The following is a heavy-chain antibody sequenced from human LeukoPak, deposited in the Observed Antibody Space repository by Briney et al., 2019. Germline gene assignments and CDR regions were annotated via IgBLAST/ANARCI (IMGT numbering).Heavy chain of an antibody. CDR3: ARDSTYYYDSGSSGPHYFDN. CDR1: GFTFDDYA. Sequence: GGSLRLSCAASGFTFDDYAMHWVRQAPGKGLEWVSGISWNSGSIGYADSVKGRFTISRDNAKNTLYLQLNSLRAEDTAVYYCARDSTYYYDSGSSGPHYFDNWGQGTLVTVSS. D-gene: IGHD3-10*01. J-gene: IGHJ4*02. CDR2: ISWNSGSI. V-gene: IGHV3-9*01.